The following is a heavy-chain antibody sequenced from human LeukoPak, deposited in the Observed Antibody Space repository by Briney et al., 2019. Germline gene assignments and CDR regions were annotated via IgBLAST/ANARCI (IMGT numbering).Heavy chain of an antibody. D-gene: IGHD4/OR15-4a*01. V-gene: IGHV1-69*06. J-gene: IGHJ4*02. CDR1: GGTFSSYA. CDR2: IIPIFGTA. CDR3: ARWCSALLDY. Sequence: SVKVSCKASGGTFSSYAISWVRQAPGQGLEWMGGIIPIFGTANYAQKFQGRVTITADKSTSTAYMGLSSLRSEHTAVYYCARWCSALLDYWGKGTLVRVSS.